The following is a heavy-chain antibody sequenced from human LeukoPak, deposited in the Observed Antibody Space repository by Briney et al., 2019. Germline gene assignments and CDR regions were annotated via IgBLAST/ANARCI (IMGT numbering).Heavy chain of an antibody. D-gene: IGHD5-18*01. Sequence: GGSLRLSCAASGFTFSSHWMHWVRHAPGKGLVWVSRINSDGSITSYADSVKGRFTISRDNAKDTLYLQMNSLRAEDAAVYYCASPMWDTAIHDYWGQGTLVTVSS. V-gene: IGHV3-74*01. CDR1: GFTFSSHW. CDR3: ASPMWDTAIHDY. CDR2: INSDGSIT. J-gene: IGHJ4*02.